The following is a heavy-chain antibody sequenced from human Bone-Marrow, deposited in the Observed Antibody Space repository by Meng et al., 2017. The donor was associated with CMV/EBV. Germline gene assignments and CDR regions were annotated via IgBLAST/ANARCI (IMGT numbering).Heavy chain of an antibody. J-gene: IGHJ5*02. CDR1: GFTFSSYD. V-gene: IGHV3-13*01. CDR3: ARGVPYCSSTSCYVWFDP. CDR2: IGTAGDT. D-gene: IGHD2-2*01. Sequence: GGSLRLSCAASGFTFSSYDMHWVRQATGKGLEWVSAIGTAGDTYYPGSVKGRFTISRENAKNSLYLQMNSLRAGDTAVYYCARGVPYCSSTSCYVWFDPWGQGTLVTVSS.